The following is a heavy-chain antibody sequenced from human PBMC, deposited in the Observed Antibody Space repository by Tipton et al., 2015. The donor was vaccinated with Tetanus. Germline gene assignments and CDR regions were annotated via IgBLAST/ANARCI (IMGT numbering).Heavy chain of an antibody. CDR1: GFTFNNYA. D-gene: IGHD2-2*01. V-gene: IGHV3-23*01. CDR3: AKALKTLIYQCFDY. Sequence: SLRLSCAASGFTFNNYAMGWVRQAPGKGLEWVSSINGTGTVTHHADSVKGRFTISRDNSKNTLYLQMNSLGAEDTAIYFCAKALKTLIYQCFDYWGQGTLVTVSS. CDR2: INGTGTVT. J-gene: IGHJ4*02.